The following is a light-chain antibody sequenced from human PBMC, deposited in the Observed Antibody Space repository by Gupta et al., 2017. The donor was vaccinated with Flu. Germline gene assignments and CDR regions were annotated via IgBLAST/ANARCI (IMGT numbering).Light chain of an antibody. J-gene: IGLJ3*02. CDR1: SSDVGSYNL. CDR3: CSYATSSWV. CDR2: EDR. V-gene: IGLV2-23*01. Sequence: QSALTQPASVSGSPGQSITISCTGTSSDVGSYNLVSWYQQHPGKAPKLMIYEDRKRPSGVSNRFSGSKSGNTASLXIXGLQAEXEADYYCCSYATSSWVFGGGTKLTVL.